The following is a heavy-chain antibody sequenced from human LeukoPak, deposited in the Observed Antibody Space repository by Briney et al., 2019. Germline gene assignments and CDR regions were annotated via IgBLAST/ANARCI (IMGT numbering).Heavy chain of an antibody. Sequence: GGSLRLSCVASGFTFSSYAMSWVRQAPGKGLEWVSATSSSGGTTYYADFVKGRFTISRDNSKNTLYLQMNSLRAEDTAVYYCAKKRSGAAFDAFDIWGQGTMVTVSS. CDR1: GFTFSSYA. CDR2: TSSSGGTT. V-gene: IGHV3-23*01. J-gene: IGHJ3*02. CDR3: AKKRSGAAFDAFDI. D-gene: IGHD1-1*01.